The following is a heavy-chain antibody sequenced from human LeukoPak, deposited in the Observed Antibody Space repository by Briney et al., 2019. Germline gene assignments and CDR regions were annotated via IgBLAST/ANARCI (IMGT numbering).Heavy chain of an antibody. D-gene: IGHD3-10*01. CDR2: IRSDSSYI. CDR3: ARDGLLYFGELDF. J-gene: IGHJ4*02. CDR1: GFTFNNYS. V-gene: IGHV3-21*01. Sequence: GGSLRPSCAASGFTFNNYSMNWVRQAPGKGLEWVSSIRSDSSYIYYADSVKGRFTISRDNAKSSLHLQMNSLRAEDTAVYYCARDGLLYFGELDFWGQGTLVTVSS.